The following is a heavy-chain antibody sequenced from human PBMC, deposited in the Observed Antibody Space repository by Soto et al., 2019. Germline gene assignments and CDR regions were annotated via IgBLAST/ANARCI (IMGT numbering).Heavy chain of an antibody. D-gene: IGHD2-21*01. CDR1: GGSISSYY. V-gene: IGHV4-59*01. J-gene: IGHJ3*02. Sequence: QVQLQESGPGLVKPSETLSLTCTVSGGSISSYYWSWIRQPPGKGLEWIGYIYYSGSTNYNPSLKIRVTISVDTSKNPFSLKLSSVTAADTAVYYCARGRLLDDAFDIWGQGTMVTVSS. CDR3: ARGRLLDDAFDI. CDR2: IYYSGST.